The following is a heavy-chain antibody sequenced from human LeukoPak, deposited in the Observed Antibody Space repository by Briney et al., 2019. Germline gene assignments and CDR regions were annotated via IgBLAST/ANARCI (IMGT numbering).Heavy chain of an antibody. CDR2: ISGSGGGT. CDR3: AEDPLPYDFWSGYWKDY. D-gene: IGHD3-3*01. Sequence: GGSLRLSCAASGFTFSSYAMSWVRQAPGKGLEWVSAISGSGGGTYYADSVKGRFTISRDNSKNTLYLQMNSLRAEDTAVYYCAEDPLPYDFWSGYWKDYWGQGTLVTVSS. CDR1: GFTFSSYA. J-gene: IGHJ4*02. V-gene: IGHV3-23*01.